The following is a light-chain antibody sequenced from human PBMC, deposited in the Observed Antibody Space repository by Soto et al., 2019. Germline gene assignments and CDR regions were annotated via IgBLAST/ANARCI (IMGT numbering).Light chain of an antibody. Sequence: EIVLTHSPGTLSLSPGERATLSCRASQSVSSSYLAWYQQKPGQAPSLLIYAASNRATGIPVRFSGSGSGTDFTLTITRLEPEDFAVYYCHQYGSSPGTFGQGTKVDIK. CDR2: AAS. V-gene: IGKV3-20*01. CDR3: HQYGSSPGT. J-gene: IGKJ1*01. CDR1: QSVSSSY.